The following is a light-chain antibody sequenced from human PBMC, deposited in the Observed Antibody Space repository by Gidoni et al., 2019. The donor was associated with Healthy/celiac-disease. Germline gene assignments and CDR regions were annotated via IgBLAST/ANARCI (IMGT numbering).Light chain of an antibody. CDR1: QSSSSY. CDR3: QQSYSTPHT. CDR2: AAS. J-gene: IGKJ2*01. Sequence: DIQMTQSPSSLSASVGARVPITCRASQSSSSYLDWYQQKPGKAPKLLIYAASSLQSGVPSRFSGSGSGTDFTLTISSLQPEDFATYYCQQSYSTPHTFGQGTKLEIK. V-gene: IGKV1-39*01.